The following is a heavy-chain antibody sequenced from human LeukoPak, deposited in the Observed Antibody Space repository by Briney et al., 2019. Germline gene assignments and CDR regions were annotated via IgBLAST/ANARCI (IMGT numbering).Heavy chain of an antibody. CDR2: INPNSGGT. D-gene: IGHD3-22*01. CDR1: GYTFTGYY. J-gene: IGHJ3*02. Sequence: ASVKVSCKASGYTFTGYYMHWVRQAPGQGLEWMGWINPNSGGTNYAQKFQGRVTMTRDTSISTAYMELSRLRSDDTAVYYCWYYYDSSNAVVNAFDIWGQGAMVTVSS. CDR3: WYYYDSSNAVVNAFDI. V-gene: IGHV1-2*02.